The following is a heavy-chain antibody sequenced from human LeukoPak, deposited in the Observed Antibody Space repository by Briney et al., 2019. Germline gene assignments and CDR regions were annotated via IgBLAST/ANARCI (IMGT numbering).Heavy chain of an antibody. V-gene: IGHV1-69*04. CDR3: ASLGYSPSPNWFDP. J-gene: IGHJ5*02. D-gene: IGHD6-13*01. CDR2: IIPILGIA. Sequence: GASVKLSCKACGGTFSSYAISWVRQDPGQGLEWMGRIIPILGIANYAQKFQGRVTITADKSTSTAYMELSSLRSEDTAVYYCASLGYSPSPNWFDPWGQGTLVTVSS. CDR1: GGTFSSYA.